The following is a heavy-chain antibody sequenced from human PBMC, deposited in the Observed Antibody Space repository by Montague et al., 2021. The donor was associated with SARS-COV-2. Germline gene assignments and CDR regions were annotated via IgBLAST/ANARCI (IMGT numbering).Heavy chain of an antibody. V-gene: IGHV2-70*01. CDR2: XDWDDDK. D-gene: IGHD1-26*01. J-gene: IGHJ3*02. Sequence: PALVKPTQTLTLTCTFSGFSLSTSGMCVSWIRQPPGKALEWLALXDWDDDKYYSTSLKTRLTISEDTSKNQVVLTMTNMDPVDTATYYCARIWGATRGDAFDIWGQGTMVTVSS. CDR1: GFSLSTSGMC. CDR3: ARIWGATRGDAFDI.